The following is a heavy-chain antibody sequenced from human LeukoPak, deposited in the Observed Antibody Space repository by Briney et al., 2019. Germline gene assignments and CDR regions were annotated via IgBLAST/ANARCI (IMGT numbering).Heavy chain of an antibody. V-gene: IGHV4-38-2*01. Sequence: PSETLSLTCAVSGYSISSGYYWGWIRQPPGKGLEWIGSIYHSGSTYYNPSLKSQVTISVDTSKNQFSLKLSSVTAADTAVYYCARASEYSSSPPDYWGQGTLVTVSS. D-gene: IGHD6-6*01. J-gene: IGHJ4*02. CDR3: ARASEYSSSPPDY. CDR1: GYSISSGYY. CDR2: IYHSGST.